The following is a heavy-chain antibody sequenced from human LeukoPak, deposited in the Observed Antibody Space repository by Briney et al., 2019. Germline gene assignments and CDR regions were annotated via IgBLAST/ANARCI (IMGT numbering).Heavy chain of an antibody. Sequence: GRSLRLSCAASGFTFSSYAFHWVRQAPGKGLEWVAVISYDGSIEYYADFVKGRFTISRDNSKSTLYLQVDSLRTEDTAVYYCARTHDNTAMVTVLFDYWGQGTLVTVSS. CDR1: GFTFSSYA. J-gene: IGHJ4*02. D-gene: IGHD5-18*01. CDR3: ARTHDNTAMVTVLFDY. V-gene: IGHV3-30-3*01. CDR2: ISYDGSIE.